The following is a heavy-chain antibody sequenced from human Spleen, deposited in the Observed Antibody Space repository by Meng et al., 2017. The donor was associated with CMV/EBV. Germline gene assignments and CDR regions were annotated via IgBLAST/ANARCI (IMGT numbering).Heavy chain of an antibody. D-gene: IGHD6-13*01. CDR1: GGSFSGYY. Sequence: SETLSLTCAVYGGSFSGYYWSWIRQPPGKGLEWIGSIYYSGSTYYNPSLKSRVTISVDTSKNQFSLKLSSVTATDTAVYYCARRPLSRAAAGHFDYWGQGTLVTVSS. CDR2: IYYSGST. CDR3: ARRPLSRAAAGHFDY. J-gene: IGHJ4*02. V-gene: IGHV4-34*01.